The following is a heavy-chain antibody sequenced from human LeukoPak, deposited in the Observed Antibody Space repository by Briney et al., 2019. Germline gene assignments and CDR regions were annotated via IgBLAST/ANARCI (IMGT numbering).Heavy chain of an antibody. J-gene: IGHJ4*02. V-gene: IGHV3-23*01. Sequence: GGSLRLSCAASGFTFSSYAMSWVRQAPGKGPEWVSAISGSGGSTYYADSVKGRFTISRDNSKNTLYLQMNSLRAEDTAVYYCAKAVYNWNYVGYFDYWGQGTLVTVSS. D-gene: IGHD1-7*01. CDR2: ISGSGGST. CDR3: AKAVYNWNYVGYFDY. CDR1: GFTFSSYA.